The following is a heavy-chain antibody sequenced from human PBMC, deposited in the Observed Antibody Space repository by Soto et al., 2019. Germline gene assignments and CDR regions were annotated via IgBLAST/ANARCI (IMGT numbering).Heavy chain of an antibody. CDR2: INAGNGNT. CDR3: ARDISGSYQGPFDY. CDR1: GGTFSSYA. Sequence: ASVKVSCKASGGTFSSYAISWVLQAPGQRLEWMGWINAGNGNTKYSQKFQGRVTITRDTSASTAYMELSSLRSEDTAVYYCARDISGSYQGPFDYWGQGTLVTVSS. J-gene: IGHJ4*02. V-gene: IGHV1-3*01. D-gene: IGHD1-26*01.